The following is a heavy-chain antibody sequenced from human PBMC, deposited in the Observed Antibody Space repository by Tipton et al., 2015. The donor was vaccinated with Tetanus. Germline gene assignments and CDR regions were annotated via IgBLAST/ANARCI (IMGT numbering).Heavy chain of an antibody. V-gene: IGHV4-30-4*01. CDR1: GDSINSGDYY. CDR2: IYYSGST. CDR3: ARGPTATSDY. Sequence: TLSLTCSVSGDSINSGDYYWSWIRQPPGKGLEWIGYIYYSGSTYYNPSLKSRITISMDTSRNQFSLNLSSVTAADTAVYYCARGPTATSDYWGQGTLVTVSS. D-gene: IGHD4-17*01. J-gene: IGHJ4*02.